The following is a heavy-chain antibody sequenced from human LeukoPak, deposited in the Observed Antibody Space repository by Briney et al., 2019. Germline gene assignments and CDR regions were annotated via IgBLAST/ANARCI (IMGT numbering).Heavy chain of an antibody. CDR2: IIPIFGTA. V-gene: IGHV1-69*13. J-gene: IGHJ5*02. CDR1: GGTFSSYA. Sequence: ASVKVSCKASGGTFSSYAISWVRQAPGQGLEWMGGIIPIFGTANYAQKFQGRVTITADESTSTAYMELSSLRSEDTAVYYCARDVKRFLEWHKFDPWGQGTLVTVSS. CDR3: ARDVKRFLEWHKFDP. D-gene: IGHD3-3*01.